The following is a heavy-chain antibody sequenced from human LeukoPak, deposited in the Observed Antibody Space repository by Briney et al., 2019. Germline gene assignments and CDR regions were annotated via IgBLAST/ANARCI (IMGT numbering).Heavy chain of an antibody. CDR2: IDLSDSYT. D-gene: IGHD6-19*01. J-gene: IGHJ4*02. V-gene: IGHV5-10-1*01. CDR3: ARHEQWLAYYFDY. Sequence: GESLKISCKGSGYSFTSYWISWVRQMPGKGLEWMGRIDLSDSYTNYSPSFQGHVTISADKSISTAYPQWSSLQASDTAMYYCARHEQWLAYYFDYWGQGTLVTVSS. CDR1: GYSFTSYW.